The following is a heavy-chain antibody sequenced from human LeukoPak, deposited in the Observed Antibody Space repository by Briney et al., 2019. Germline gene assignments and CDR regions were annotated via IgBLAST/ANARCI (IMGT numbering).Heavy chain of an antibody. V-gene: IGHV4-61*02. D-gene: IGHD1-26*01. Sequence: SQTLSLTCTVSGGSISSGSYYWSWIRQPAGKGLEWIGRIYTSGSTNYNPSLKSRVTISVDTSKNQFSLKLSSVIAADTAVYYCASASRRSYYFDYWGQGTLVTVSS. CDR3: ASASRRSYYFDY. CDR1: GGSISSGSYY. CDR2: IYTSGST. J-gene: IGHJ4*02.